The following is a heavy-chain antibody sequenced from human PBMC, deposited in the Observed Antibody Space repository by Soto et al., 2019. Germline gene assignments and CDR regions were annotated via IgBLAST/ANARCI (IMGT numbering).Heavy chain of an antibody. V-gene: IGHV4-34*01. CDR2: INHSGST. Sequence: SETLSLTCAVYGGSFSGYYWSWIRQPPGKGLEWIGEINHSGSTNYNPSLKSRVTISVDTSKNQFSLKLSSVTAADTAVYYCARATTVVTQSLDYWGQGTLVTISS. CDR1: GGSFSGYY. CDR3: ARATTVVTQSLDY. J-gene: IGHJ4*02. D-gene: IGHD4-17*01.